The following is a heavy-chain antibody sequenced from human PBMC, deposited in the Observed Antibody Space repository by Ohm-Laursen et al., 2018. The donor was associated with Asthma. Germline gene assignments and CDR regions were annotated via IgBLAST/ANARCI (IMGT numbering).Heavy chain of an antibody. CDR1: GFTFSNYA. J-gene: IGHJ3*02. CDR2: ISYDGSNK. CDR3: AGARIVATIWSAFDI. Sequence: SLRLSCSASGFTFSNYAIHWVRQAPGKGLEWVAVISYDGSNKYYADSVKGRFTISRDNSKNTLYLQMNSLGAEDTAVYYCAGARIVATIWSAFDIWGQGTMVTVSS. V-gene: IGHV3-30-3*01. D-gene: IGHD5-12*01.